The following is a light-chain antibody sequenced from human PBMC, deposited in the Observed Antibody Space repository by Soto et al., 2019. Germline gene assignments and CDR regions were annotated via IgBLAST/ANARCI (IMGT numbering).Light chain of an antibody. Sequence: QPVLTQPPSVSGAPGQRVTISCTGSSSNIGAGYDVHWYQQLPGTAPKLLIYGNSNRPSGVPDRFSGSKSGTSASLAITGLQAEDEADYYCQSYYSSHVVFGGGTKVTVL. V-gene: IGLV1-40*01. CDR2: GNS. CDR1: SSNIGAGYD. J-gene: IGLJ2*01. CDR3: QSYYSSHVV.